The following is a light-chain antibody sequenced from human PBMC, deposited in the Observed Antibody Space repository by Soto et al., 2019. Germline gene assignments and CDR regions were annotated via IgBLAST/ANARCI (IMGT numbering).Light chain of an antibody. CDR2: HTS. V-gene: IGKV3-20*01. Sequence: ETVLTQSPGTLSLSPGERATLSCRASQSVGGSSLAWYQQRPGQAPRLINDHTSNRATGITDRFSGSGSGTDFTLTISRLDPEDFAVYYCKQYQSSTRTFGQGTKVDIK. J-gene: IGKJ1*01. CDR1: QSVGGSS. CDR3: KQYQSSTRT.